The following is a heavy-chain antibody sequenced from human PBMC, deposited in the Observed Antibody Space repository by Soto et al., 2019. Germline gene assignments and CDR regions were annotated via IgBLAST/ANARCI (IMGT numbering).Heavy chain of an antibody. D-gene: IGHD3-3*01. V-gene: IGHV4-30-2*01. CDR2: IYHSGST. Sequence: SETLSLTCTVSGGSINSDIYSWIWFRQPPGKGLEWIGYIYHSGSTYYNPSLKSRVTISLDRSRNQFSLKLSPVSAADTAVYYCARDTISHGMDVWGQGTTVTVSS. CDR1: GGSINSDIYS. J-gene: IGHJ6*02. CDR3: ARDTISHGMDV.